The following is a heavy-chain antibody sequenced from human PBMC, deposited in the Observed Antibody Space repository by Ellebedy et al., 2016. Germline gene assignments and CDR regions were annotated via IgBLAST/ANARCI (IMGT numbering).Heavy chain of an antibody. CDR1: GFSFSSYG. CDR3: AREGGIFGLDY. Sequence: GESLKISXAASGFSFSSYGMYWDRQAPGKGLEWVAVIWYDGSNKYYADSVKGRFTISRDNSKNTLYLQMNSLRAEDTALYYCAREGGIFGLDYWGQGTLVTVSS. D-gene: IGHD3-3*02. CDR2: IWYDGSNK. J-gene: IGHJ4*02. V-gene: IGHV3-33*01.